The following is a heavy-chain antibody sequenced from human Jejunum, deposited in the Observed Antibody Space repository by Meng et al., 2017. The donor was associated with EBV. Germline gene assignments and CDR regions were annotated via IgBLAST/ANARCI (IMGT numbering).Heavy chain of an antibody. CDR2: ISAYNGNT. CDR3: TILSHCDGGICYSYDY. J-gene: IGHJ4*02. CDR1: GYPFPNYV. D-gene: IGHD2-15*01. Sequence: VQRGQVGAGGKWPVPDMKVSCKASGYPFPNYVVSWVRQAPGQGLEWMGWISAYNGNTDYAQKLQGRVTMTTDTPTSTAYMELRSLRSDDTAVYYCTILSHCDGGICYSYDYWGQGTLVTVSS. V-gene: IGHV1-18*01.